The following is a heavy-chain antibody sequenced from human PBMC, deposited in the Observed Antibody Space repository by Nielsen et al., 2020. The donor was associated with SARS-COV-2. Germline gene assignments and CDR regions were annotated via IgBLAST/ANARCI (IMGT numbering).Heavy chain of an antibody. CDR3: ARGRGAARRNYYGMDV. J-gene: IGHJ6*02. CDR2: INHSGST. Sequence: SETLSLTCAVYGGSFSGYYWGWIRQPPGKGLEWIGEINHSGSTNYNPSLKSRVTISVDTSKNQFSLKLSSVTAADTAVYYCARGRGAARRNYYGMDVWGQGTTVTVSS. D-gene: IGHD6-6*01. V-gene: IGHV4-34*01. CDR1: GGSFSGYY.